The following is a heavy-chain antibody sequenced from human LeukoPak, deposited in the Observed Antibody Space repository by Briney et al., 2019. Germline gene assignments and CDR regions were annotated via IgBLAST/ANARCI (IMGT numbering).Heavy chain of an antibody. CDR1: GFTFSGYA. CDR2: FSGSGGST. CDR3: ARGPSGYHNT. Sequence: GGSLRLSCAASGFTFSGYAMSWVRQGPGKGLECISGFSGSGGSTYYADSVKGRFTISRDNSKNTLYLQMNSLRAEDTAVYYCARGPSGYHNTGGQGTLVTVSS. D-gene: IGHD5-12*01. V-gene: IGHV3-23*01. J-gene: IGHJ4*02.